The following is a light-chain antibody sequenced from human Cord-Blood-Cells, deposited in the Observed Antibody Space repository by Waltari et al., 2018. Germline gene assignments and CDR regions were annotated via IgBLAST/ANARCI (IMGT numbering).Light chain of an antibody. CDR1: QSISSY. J-gene: IGKJ1*01. V-gene: IGKV1-39*01. CDR3: QQSYSTPPWT. CDR2: AAS. Sequence: DIQMTQSPSSLSASVGDRVTLTCRASQSISSYLNWYQQQPGKAPKLLIYAASSLQSGVPSRFSGSGSGTDFTLTISSLQPEDFATYYCQQSYSTPPWTFGQGTKVEIK.